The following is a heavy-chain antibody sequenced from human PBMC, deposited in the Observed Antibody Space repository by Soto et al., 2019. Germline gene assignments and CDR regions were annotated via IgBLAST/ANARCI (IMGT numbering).Heavy chain of an antibody. CDR1: GFSLSTSGVG. Sequence: QITLKESGPTLVKHTQPLTLTCTFSGFSLSTSGVGVAWIRQPPGKALECLALIYWDDDKRYRPSLKSRLTISKDTSKNQVVLTMTNMDPVDTATYYSAQIPNYYQYNWFDPWGQGTLVTVSS. J-gene: IGHJ5*02. V-gene: IGHV2-5*02. D-gene: IGHD3-10*01. CDR3: AQIPNYYQYNWFDP. CDR2: IYWDDDK.